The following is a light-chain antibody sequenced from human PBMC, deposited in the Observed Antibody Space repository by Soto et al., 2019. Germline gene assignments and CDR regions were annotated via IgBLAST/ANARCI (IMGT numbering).Light chain of an antibody. CDR3: QQYGNSPRT. CDR2: GAS. V-gene: IGKV3-20*01. Sequence: IVLIQSPATLSVSPGERATLSCRASQSVTSSYLAWYQQKPGQAPRLLIYGASSRATGIPDRFSGSGSGTDFTLTISSLEPEEFAVYYCQQYGNSPRTVGQGNKVDIK. J-gene: IGKJ1*01. CDR1: QSVTSSY.